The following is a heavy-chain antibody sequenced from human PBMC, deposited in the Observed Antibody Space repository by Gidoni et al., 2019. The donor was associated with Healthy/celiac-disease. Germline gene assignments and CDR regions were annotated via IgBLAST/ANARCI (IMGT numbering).Heavy chain of an antibody. V-gene: IGHV4-34*01. CDR1: GGSFSSYY. D-gene: IGHD5-12*01. J-gene: IGHJ3*01. Sequence: QVQLQQWGAGLLKPSETLSLTCAVYGGSFSSYYWSWIRQPPGKGLEWIGEINHSGSTNYNTSLKSRVTISVDTSKNQFALKLSSVTAADTAVYYCARRGRWLQLHGGAFDVWGQGTMVTVSS. CDR3: ARRGRWLQLHGGAFDV. CDR2: INHSGST.